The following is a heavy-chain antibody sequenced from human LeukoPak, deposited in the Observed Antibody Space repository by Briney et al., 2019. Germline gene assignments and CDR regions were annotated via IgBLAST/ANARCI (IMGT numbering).Heavy chain of an antibody. CDR3: ARGPPARDYGAFDL. V-gene: IGHV4-34*01. Sequence: SETLSLTCAVYGGSFSGYYWSWIRQPPGKGLEWIGEINHSGSTNYNPSLKSRVTISVDTSKNQFSLKLSSVIAADTAVYYCARGPPARDYGAFDLWGRGTLVTVSS. CDR1: GGSFSGYY. D-gene: IGHD4-17*01. CDR2: INHSGST. J-gene: IGHJ2*01.